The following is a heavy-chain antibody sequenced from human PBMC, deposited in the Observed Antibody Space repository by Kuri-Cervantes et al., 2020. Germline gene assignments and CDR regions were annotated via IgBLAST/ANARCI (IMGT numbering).Heavy chain of an antibody. CDR2: IKSKTDGGTT. CDR1: GFTFSNAW. J-gene: IGHJ6*02. CDR3: TTDPHYYDYYYYGMDV. V-gene: IGHV3-15*01. D-gene: IGHD3-22*01. Sequence: GESLKISCAASGFTFSNAWMSWVRQAPGKGLEWAGRIKSKTDGGTTDYAAPVKGRFTISRDDSKNTLYLQMNSLKTEDTAVYYCTTDPHYYDYYYYGMDVWGQGTTVTVSS.